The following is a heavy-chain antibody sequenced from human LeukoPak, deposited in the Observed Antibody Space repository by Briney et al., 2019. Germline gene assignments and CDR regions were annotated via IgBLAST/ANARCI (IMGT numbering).Heavy chain of an antibody. J-gene: IGHJ6*02. CDR2: IYYSGTT. CDR1: GGSISHYY. D-gene: IGHD4-17*01. V-gene: IGHV4-59*01. Sequence: SETLSLTCTVSGGSISHYYWSWIRQSPGKGRDWIGYIYYSGTTHYNPSLKSRVTISVDTSRNQFSLQLSSVTAADTAVYYCAREDPQTTVPEGMDVWGQGPTVIVSS. CDR3: AREDPQTTVPEGMDV.